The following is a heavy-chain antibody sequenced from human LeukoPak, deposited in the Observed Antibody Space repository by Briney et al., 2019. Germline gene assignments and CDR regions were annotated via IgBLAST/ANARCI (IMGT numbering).Heavy chain of an antibody. CDR2: IIPIFGTA. D-gene: IGHD6-19*01. CDR1: GGTFSSYA. CDR3: ARAGFSSGWALDY. Sequence: ASVKASCKASGGTFSSYAISWVRQAPGQGLEWMGGIIPIFGTANYAQKFQGRVTITTDESTSTAYMELSSLRSEDTAVYYCARAGFSSGWALDYWGQGTLVTVSS. J-gene: IGHJ4*02. V-gene: IGHV1-69*05.